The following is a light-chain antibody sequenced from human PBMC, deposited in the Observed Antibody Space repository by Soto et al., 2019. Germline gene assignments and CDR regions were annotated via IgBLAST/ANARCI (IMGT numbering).Light chain of an antibody. J-gene: IGLJ1*01. Sequence: QSVLTQPASVSGSPGQSITISCTGTSSDVGGYNYVSWYQQHPGKAPKLMIYEVSNRPSGVSNRFSGSKSGNTASLTISGLQAEDEADYYCSSYTSSRTYVFGNGTKSPS. V-gene: IGLV2-14*01. CDR3: SSYTSSRTYV. CDR1: SSDVGGYNY. CDR2: EVS.